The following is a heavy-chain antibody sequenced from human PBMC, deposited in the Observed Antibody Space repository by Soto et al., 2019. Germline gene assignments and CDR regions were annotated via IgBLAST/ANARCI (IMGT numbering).Heavy chain of an antibody. Sequence: GESLKLSCTGSGYSFTSYWIGWVRQMPGKGLEWMGIIYPGDSDTRYSPSFQGQVTISADKSISTAYLQWSSLKASDTAMYYCARHQAGQFGEVFYWGQGTLVTVSS. CDR1: GYSFTSYW. V-gene: IGHV5-51*01. J-gene: IGHJ4*02. CDR3: ARHQAGQFGEVFY. D-gene: IGHD3-10*01. CDR2: IYPGDSDT.